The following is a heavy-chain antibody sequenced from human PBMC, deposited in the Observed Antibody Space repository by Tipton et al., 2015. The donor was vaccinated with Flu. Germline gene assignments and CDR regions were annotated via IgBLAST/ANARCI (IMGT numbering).Heavy chain of an antibody. D-gene: IGHD2-8*01. J-gene: IGHJ4*02. Sequence: GPEVKKPGASVKVSCKASGYTFTSYDINWVRQATGQGLEWMGWMNPNSGNTGYAQKFQGRVTMTRNTSISTAYMELSSLRSEDTAVYYCARVEVYAADFDYWGQGTLVTVSS. CDR3: ARVEVYAADFDY. V-gene: IGHV1-8*01. CDR1: GYTFTSYD. CDR2: MNPNSGNT.